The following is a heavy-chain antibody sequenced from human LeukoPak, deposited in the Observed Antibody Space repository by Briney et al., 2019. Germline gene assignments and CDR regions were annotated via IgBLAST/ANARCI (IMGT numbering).Heavy chain of an antibody. CDR2: ISAYSGNT. J-gene: IGHJ6*02. Sequence: ASVKVSCKASGYTFTSYGISWVRQAPGQGLEWMGWISAYSGNTNYAQKLQGRVTMTTDTPTSTAYMELRSLRSDDTAVYYCARQSYESHYYYYGMDVWGQGTTVTVSS. D-gene: IGHD5-12*01. CDR3: ARQSYESHYYYYGMDV. V-gene: IGHV1-18*01. CDR1: GYTFTSYG.